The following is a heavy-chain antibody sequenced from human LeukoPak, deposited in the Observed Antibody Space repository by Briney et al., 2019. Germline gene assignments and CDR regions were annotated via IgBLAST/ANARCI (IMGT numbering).Heavy chain of an antibody. CDR2: IIPIFGTA. CDR1: GGTFSSYA. J-gene: IGHJ3*02. V-gene: IGHV1-69*05. Sequence: ASVKVSCKASGGTFSSYAISWVRQAPGQGLEWMGGIIPIFGTANYAQKFQGRVTITTDESTSTAYMELSSLRSEDTAVYYCARQGVSAWGIYDAFDIWGQGTMVTVSS. D-gene: IGHD3-10*01. CDR3: ARQGVSAWGIYDAFDI.